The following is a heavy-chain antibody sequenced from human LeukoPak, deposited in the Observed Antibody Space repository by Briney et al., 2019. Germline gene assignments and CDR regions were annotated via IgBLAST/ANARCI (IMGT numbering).Heavy chain of an antibody. D-gene: IGHD6-6*01. V-gene: IGHV4-59*01. Sequence: PSETLSLTCTVSGGSISNYYWTWIRQPPGKGLEWIGYIYYSGSTKYNPSLKSRVTISVDTSKNQFSLKLRSVTAADTAVYYCARPATLFSSYDAFDIWGQGTMVIVSS. CDR1: GGSISNYY. CDR2: IYYSGST. J-gene: IGHJ3*02. CDR3: ARPATLFSSYDAFDI.